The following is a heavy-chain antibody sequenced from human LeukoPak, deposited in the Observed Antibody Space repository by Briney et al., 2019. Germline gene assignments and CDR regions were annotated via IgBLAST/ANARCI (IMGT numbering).Heavy chain of an antibody. J-gene: IGHJ4*02. D-gene: IGHD3-22*01. CDR2: IWYDGSNK. CDR1: GFTFSSYG. V-gene: IGHV3-33*01. Sequence: GGSLRLSCAASGFTFSSYGMHWVRQAPGKGLEWVAVIWYDGSNKYYADSVKGRFTISRDNSKNTLYLQMNSLRAEDTAVYYCARSGNYYDSTLDYWGQGTLVTVSS. CDR3: ARSGNYYDSTLDY.